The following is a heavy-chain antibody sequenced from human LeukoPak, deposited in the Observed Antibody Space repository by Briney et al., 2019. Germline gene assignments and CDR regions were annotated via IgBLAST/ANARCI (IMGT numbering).Heavy chain of an antibody. CDR1: GLTFSSSW. J-gene: IGHJ4*02. CDR2: INPDGNKK. V-gene: IGHV3-7*01. CDR3: ARKRPNYFDY. Sequence: RGSLRLSCAVSGLTFSSSWMDWVRQAPGKGLEWVASINPDGNKKYSADSVKGRFTISRDNAENSLYLQMNSLRAEDTALYYCARKRPNYFDYWGQGTLVTVSS.